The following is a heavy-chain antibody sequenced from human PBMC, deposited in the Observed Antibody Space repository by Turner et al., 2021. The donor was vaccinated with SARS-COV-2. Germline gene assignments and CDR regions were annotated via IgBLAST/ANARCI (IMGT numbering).Heavy chain of an antibody. CDR3: VMGGRDTAFDY. V-gene: IGHV5-51*01. D-gene: IGHD5-18*01. J-gene: IGHJ4*02. Sequence: EVQLGQSGAEVKKPGESLKIPCEGSEYSFTSYWIGWVRQMPGKGLEWMGLFFPADSGTGYSPSFKGQVTISADKSISTAYLQWSSLKASDTAMYYCVMGGRDTAFDYWGQGTLVTVSS. CDR2: FFPADSGT. CDR1: EYSFTSYW.